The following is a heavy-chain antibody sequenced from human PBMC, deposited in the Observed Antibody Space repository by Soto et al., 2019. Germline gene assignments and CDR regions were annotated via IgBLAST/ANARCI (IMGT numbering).Heavy chain of an antibody. CDR2: ISGNGAGT. Sequence: GGSLRLSCAASGFTFSSYAFTWVRQSPGKGLEWVSSISGNGAGTYHADSVKGRFTISRDNFKNTVLLQMNSLRAEDTAVYDCARIGDGLGTSYWGRGPLVPVSS. V-gene: IGHV3-23*01. CDR3: ARIGDGLGTSY. CDR1: GFTFSSYA. J-gene: IGHJ4*02. D-gene: IGHD3-10*01.